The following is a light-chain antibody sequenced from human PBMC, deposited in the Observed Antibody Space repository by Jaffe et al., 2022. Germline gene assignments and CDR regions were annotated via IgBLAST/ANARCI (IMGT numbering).Light chain of an antibody. CDR1: QGISTY. Sequence: DIQMTQSPSFLSASVGDRVTITCRASQGISTYLAWYQQKQGKAPKLLIYAASTLQSGVPSRFSGSGSGTEFTLTISSLQPEDFATYYCQQLNTYPRTFGQGTKVDIK. CDR3: QQLNTYPRT. V-gene: IGKV1-9*01. CDR2: AAS. J-gene: IGKJ1*01.